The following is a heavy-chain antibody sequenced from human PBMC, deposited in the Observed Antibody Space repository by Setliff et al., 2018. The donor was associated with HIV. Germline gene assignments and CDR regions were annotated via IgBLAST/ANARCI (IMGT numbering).Heavy chain of an antibody. D-gene: IGHD6-13*01. Sequence: GGSLRLSCAASGFTFSPYGMHWVRQAPGKGLEWVAIIWYDGSDKYYAHSVKGRFTISRDISKNSVYLQMNSLRADDTAVYYCARGRMGYSSSWYAGGNVWGQGTMVTVSS. CDR1: GFTFSPYG. J-gene: IGHJ3*01. CDR2: IWYDGSDK. V-gene: IGHV3-30*02. CDR3: ARGRMGYSSSWYAGGNV.